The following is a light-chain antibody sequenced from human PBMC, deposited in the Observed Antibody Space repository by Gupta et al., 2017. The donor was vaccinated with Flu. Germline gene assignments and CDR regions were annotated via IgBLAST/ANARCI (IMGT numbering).Light chain of an antibody. V-gene: IGLV6-57*01. CDR3: LSYDTSNVWV. Sequence: NFILTQPHSVSESPGKPVTISCTRSSGSIASNYAQWCQQRPGSSPITVIYDDDQRPSGVPDRFSGSIDSSSNSASLTISGLRTEDEADYFCLSYDTSNVWVFGGGTKVTVL. CDR1: SGSIASNY. CDR2: DDD. J-gene: IGLJ3*02.